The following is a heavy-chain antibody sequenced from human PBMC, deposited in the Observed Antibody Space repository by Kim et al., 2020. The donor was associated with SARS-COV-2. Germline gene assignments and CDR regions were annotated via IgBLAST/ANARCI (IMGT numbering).Heavy chain of an antibody. CDR3: ARVGTYYDILTGYFDY. D-gene: IGHD3-9*01. V-gene: IGHV4-31*02. J-gene: IGHJ4*02. Sequence: LKSRVTISVDTSKNQFSLKLSSVTAADTAVYYCARVGTYYDILTGYFDYWGQGTLVTVSS.